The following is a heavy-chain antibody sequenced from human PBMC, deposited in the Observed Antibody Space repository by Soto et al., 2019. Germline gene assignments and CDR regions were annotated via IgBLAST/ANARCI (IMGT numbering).Heavy chain of an antibody. J-gene: IGHJ3*01. Sequence: QLVESGGGLVQPGGSLRLSCAASGFTVSSNYMNWVRQAPGKGLEWLSVLYSGAGTYYADSVKDRFTISRDNSKNTLYLQLNSLRAEHTAIYYCARECGGDCTNAFDLWGQGTMVTVSP. D-gene: IGHD2-21*01. CDR3: ARECGGDCTNAFDL. CDR2: LYSGAGT. V-gene: IGHV3-66*01. CDR1: GFTVSSNY.